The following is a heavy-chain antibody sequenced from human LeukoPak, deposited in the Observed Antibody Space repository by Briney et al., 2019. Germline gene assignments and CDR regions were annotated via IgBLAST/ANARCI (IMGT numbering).Heavy chain of an antibody. CDR1: GFTFSMYA. CDR2: ISESGGSK. Sequence: GSLRLSCTASGFTFSMYATSWVRQAPGKGLEWVSGISESGGSKYYADSVTGRFAISRDNSNNMLFLQMNSLRAEDTAVYYCAKDRINDYGDFTAFDIWGQGTMVTVSS. V-gene: IGHV3-23*01. J-gene: IGHJ3*02. CDR3: AKDRINDYGDFTAFDI. D-gene: IGHD4-17*01.